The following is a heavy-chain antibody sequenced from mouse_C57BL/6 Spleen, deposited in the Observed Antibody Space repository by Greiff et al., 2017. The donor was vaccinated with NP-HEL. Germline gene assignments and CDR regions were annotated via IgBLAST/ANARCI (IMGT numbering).Heavy chain of an antibody. D-gene: IGHD3-1*01. J-gene: IGHJ3*01. CDR3: ARSGDGGFAY. V-gene: IGHV1-61*01. CDR1: GYTFTSYW. CDR2: IYPSDSET. Sequence: QVQLQQPGAELVRPGSSVKLSCKASGYTFTSYWMEWVKQRPGQGLEWIGNIYPSDSETHYNQKFKDKATLTVDKSSSTAYMQLSSLTSEDSAVYYCARSGDGGFAYWGQGTLVTVSA.